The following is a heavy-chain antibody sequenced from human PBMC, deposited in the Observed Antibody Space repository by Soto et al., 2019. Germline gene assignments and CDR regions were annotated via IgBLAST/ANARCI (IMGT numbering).Heavy chain of an antibody. Sequence: GSLRLSCAASGFTFSSYAMHWVRQAPGKGLEWVAVISYDGSNKYYADSVKGRFTISRDNSKNTLYLQMNSLRAEDTAVYYCARGVDFWSGYYSNYYYGMDIWGQGTTVTVSS. CDR2: ISYDGSNK. D-gene: IGHD3-3*01. J-gene: IGHJ6*02. CDR3: ARGVDFWSGYYSNYYYGMDI. CDR1: GFTFSSYA. V-gene: IGHV3-30-3*01.